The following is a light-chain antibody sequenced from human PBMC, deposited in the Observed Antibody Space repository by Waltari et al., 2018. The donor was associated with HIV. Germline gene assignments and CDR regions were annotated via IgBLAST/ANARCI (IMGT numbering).Light chain of an antibody. CDR1: NSNIGNNY. CDR2: RKN. J-gene: IGLJ3*02. Sequence: SVLTQPPSASATPGQRVTISCSGTNSNIGNNYVYWYQQLPGTAPKVLIYRKNKRRSGVPDRFSGAKSGTSASLAIIGPRSEDEADYYCATWDDNLGGWVFGGGTKLTVL. V-gene: IGLV1-47*01. CDR3: ATWDDNLGGWV.